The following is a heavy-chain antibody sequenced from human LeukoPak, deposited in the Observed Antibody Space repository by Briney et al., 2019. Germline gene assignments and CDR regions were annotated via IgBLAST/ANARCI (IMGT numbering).Heavy chain of an antibody. CDR3: ARAPIAAAGTHWFDP. J-gene: IGHJ5*02. CDR2: INPNSGGT. V-gene: IGHV1-2*02. D-gene: IGHD6-13*01. CDR1: GYTFTSYY. Sequence: EASVKVSCKASGYTFTSYYMHWVRQAPGQGLEWMGWINPNSGGTNYAQKFQGRVTMTRDTSISTAYMELSRLRSDDTAVYYCARAPIAAAGTHWFDPWGQGTLVTVSS.